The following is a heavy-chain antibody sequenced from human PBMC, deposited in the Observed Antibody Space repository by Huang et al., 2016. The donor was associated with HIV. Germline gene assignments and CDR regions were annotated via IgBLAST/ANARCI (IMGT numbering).Heavy chain of an antibody. Sequence: QGQLVESGGGVVQPGRSLRLSCAASGFSFTGYDMQCVRQVPGKGLEWGSFVSNDGNGKYYADLVNGRFTISRDNFKNTLYLQMNSLRTGDTAVYFCLPAGHVSHYYYMDVWGKGTTVIVSS. J-gene: IGHJ6*03. CDR3: LPAGHVSHYYYMDV. CDR2: VSNDGNGK. CDR1: GFSFTGYD. V-gene: IGHV3-30*03.